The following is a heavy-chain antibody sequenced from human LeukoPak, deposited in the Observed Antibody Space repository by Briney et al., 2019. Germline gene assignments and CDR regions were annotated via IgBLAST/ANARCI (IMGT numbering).Heavy chain of an antibody. CDR3: ALSSSSGPFDY. Sequence: ASVTVSRKASGYTFTGYYMHWVRQAPGQGLEWMGWINPNSGGTNYAQKFQGRVTMTRDTSISTAYMELSRLRSDDTAVYYCALSSSSGPFDYWGQGTLVTVSS. CDR1: GYTFTGYY. CDR2: INPNSGGT. J-gene: IGHJ4*02. D-gene: IGHD6-6*01. V-gene: IGHV1-2*02.